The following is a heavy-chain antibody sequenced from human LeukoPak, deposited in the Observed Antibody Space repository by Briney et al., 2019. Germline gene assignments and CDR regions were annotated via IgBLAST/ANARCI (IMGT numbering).Heavy chain of an antibody. V-gene: IGHV1-2*02. Sequence: GASVKVSCKASGYTFTGYYMHWVRQAPGQGLEWMGWVTPNSGGTNYAQRFQGRVTMTRDTSISTAYMELNRLRSDDTAVYYCARGYCSGGSCYSIRYWFDPWGQGTLVTVSS. CDR3: ARGYCSGGSCYSIRYWFDP. J-gene: IGHJ5*02. D-gene: IGHD2-15*01. CDR2: VTPNSGGT. CDR1: GYTFTGYY.